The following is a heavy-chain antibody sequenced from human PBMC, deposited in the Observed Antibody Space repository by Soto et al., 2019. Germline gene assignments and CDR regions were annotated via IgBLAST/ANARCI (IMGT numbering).Heavy chain of an antibody. CDR2: INPSGGST. CDR1: GYTFTSYY. J-gene: IGHJ4*02. CDR3: ARGGDGHYDSSGLEVY. D-gene: IGHD3-22*01. Sequence: ASVKVSCKASGYTFTSYYMHWVRQAPGQGLEWMGIINPSGGSTSYAQKFQGRVTMTRDTSTSTVYMELSSLRSEDTAVYYCARGGDGHYDSSGLEVYWGQGTLVTVSS. V-gene: IGHV1-46*01.